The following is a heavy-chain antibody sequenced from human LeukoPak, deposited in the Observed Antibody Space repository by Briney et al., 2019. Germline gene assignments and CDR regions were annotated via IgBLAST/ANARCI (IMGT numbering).Heavy chain of an antibody. CDR1: GFTFSSYW. V-gene: IGHV3-74*01. Sequence: QPGGSLGLSCAASGFTFSSYWMYWVRQAPGKGLVWVSRINSDGSSTSNADSVKGRFTISRDNAKNTLYLQMNSLRAEDTAVYYCARDGYNYYMDVWGKGTTVTVSS. J-gene: IGHJ6*03. CDR3: ARDGYNYYMDV. CDR2: INSDGSST.